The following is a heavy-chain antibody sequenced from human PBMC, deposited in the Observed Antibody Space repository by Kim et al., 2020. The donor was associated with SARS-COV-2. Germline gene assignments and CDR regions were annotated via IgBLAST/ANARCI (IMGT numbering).Heavy chain of an antibody. CDR3: AKGGSSWEGEDYYFDY. CDR2: ISGSGGST. V-gene: IGHV3-23*01. CDR1: GFTFSSYA. J-gene: IGHJ4*02. D-gene: IGHD6-13*01. Sequence: GGSLRLSCAASGFTFSSYAMSWVRQAPGKGLEWVSAISGSGGSTYYADSVKGRFTISRDNSKNTLYLQMNSLRAEDTAVYYCAKGGSSWEGEDYYFDYWGQGTLVTVSS.